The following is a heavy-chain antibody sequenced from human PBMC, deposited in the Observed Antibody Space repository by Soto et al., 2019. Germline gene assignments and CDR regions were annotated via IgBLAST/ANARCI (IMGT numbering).Heavy chain of an antibody. V-gene: IGHV3-21*04. D-gene: IGHD7-27*01. Sequence: GGSLRLSCRAPGFTFKGYTMNWVRQAPGKGLEWVSSVSSRSDYIHYADSLKGRFTISRDNAENSLFLELTSLRVDDTALYYCAGGASAPRKETQPNRGGMDVWGQGTTVTVSS. CDR2: VSSRSDYI. J-gene: IGHJ6*02. CDR1: GFTFKGYT. CDR3: AGGASAPRKETQPNRGGMDV.